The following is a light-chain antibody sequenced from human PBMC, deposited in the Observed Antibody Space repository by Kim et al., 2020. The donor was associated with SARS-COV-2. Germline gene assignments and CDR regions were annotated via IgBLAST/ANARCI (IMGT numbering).Light chain of an antibody. V-gene: IGKV1-5*03. Sequence: DIQMTQSPSTLSTSIGDRVIITCRANQSISNWLAWYQWAPGKAPNLLIYKASTLQTGVPSRFSGSGSGTEFTLTIRSLQPEDFGTYYCQQYERYPYSFGQGTKLEI. CDR3: QQYERYPYS. CDR1: QSISNW. J-gene: IGKJ2*03. CDR2: KAS.